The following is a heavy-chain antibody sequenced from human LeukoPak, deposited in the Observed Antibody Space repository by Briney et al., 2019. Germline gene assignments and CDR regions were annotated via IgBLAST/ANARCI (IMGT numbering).Heavy chain of an antibody. CDR1: GGSISSYY. Sequence: SETLSLTCTVSGGSISSYYWSWIRQPPGKGLEWIGYIYYSGSTNYNPSLKSRVTIPVDTSKNQFSLKLSSVTAADTAVYYRARAQTIVAFDYWGQGTLVTVSS. CDR2: IYYSGST. D-gene: IGHD5-12*01. V-gene: IGHV4-59*01. CDR3: ARAQTIVAFDY. J-gene: IGHJ4*02.